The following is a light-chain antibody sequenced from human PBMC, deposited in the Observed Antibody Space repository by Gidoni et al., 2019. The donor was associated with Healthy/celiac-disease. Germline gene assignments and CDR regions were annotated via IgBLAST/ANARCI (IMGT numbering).Light chain of an antibody. CDR1: QSISSY. J-gene: IGKJ2*04. CDR2: AAS. CDR3: QQSYSTPGS. V-gene: IGKV1-39*01. Sequence: DIQMTQSPSSLSASVGDRVTITCRASQSISSYLNWYQQKPGKAPKLLIYAASSLQSGVPSRFRGRGSGTDFTLTISSLQPEDFATYYCQQSYSTPGSFGQGTKLEIK.